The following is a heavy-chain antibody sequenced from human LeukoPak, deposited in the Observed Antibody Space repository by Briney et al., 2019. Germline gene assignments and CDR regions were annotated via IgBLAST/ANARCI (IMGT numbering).Heavy chain of an antibody. D-gene: IGHD6-19*01. CDR2: ISGSGGST. V-gene: IGHV3-23*01. Sequence: GGTLRLSCAASGFTFSSYGMSWVRQAPGKGLEWVSAISGSGGSTYYADSVKGRFTISRDNSKNTLYLQMNSLRAEGTAVYYCTTGATGGWYDQFDYWGQGTLVTVSS. J-gene: IGHJ4*02. CDR3: TTGATGGWYDQFDY. CDR1: GFTFSSYG.